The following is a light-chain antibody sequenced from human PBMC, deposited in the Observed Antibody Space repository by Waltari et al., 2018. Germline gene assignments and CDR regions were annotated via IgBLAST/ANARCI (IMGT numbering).Light chain of an antibody. J-gene: IGKJ1*01. Sequence: DIQMTQSPSSASASVGDRVIITCRASLGISNWLAWYQQKPGKAPKLLIYAASILQTGVPSRFSGSGSGTDFTLTISNLQPEDFATYFCQQGNSFPPTFGQGTNVEVK. CDR1: LGISNW. V-gene: IGKV1-12*01. CDR3: QQGNSFPPT. CDR2: AAS.